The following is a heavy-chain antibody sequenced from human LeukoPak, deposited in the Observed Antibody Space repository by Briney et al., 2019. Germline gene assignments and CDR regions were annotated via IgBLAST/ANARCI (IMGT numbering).Heavy chain of an antibody. CDR3: ARDRSSRYFDWLLYGDY. CDR2: ISSSGGST. V-gene: IGHV3-23*01. D-gene: IGHD3-9*01. Sequence: GGSLRLSCAASGFTFSRYAMSWVRQAPGKGLEWASAISSSGGSTYYADSVKGRLTISRDNSKNTLYLQVNSLRAEDTAVYYCARDRSSRYFDWLLYGDYWGQGTLVTVSS. J-gene: IGHJ4*02. CDR1: GFTFSRYA.